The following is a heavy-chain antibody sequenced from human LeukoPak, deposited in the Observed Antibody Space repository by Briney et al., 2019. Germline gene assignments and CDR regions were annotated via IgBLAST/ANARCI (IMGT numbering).Heavy chain of an antibody. J-gene: IGHJ3*02. CDR2: ISTSGST. CDR1: GGSISSGSNS. V-gene: IGHV4-61*02. D-gene: IGHD7-27*01. Sequence: TSETLSLTCTVSGGSISSGSNSWSWIRQPAGKGLEWIGRISTSGSTNSNPSLKSRVTISVDTSKNQFSLKLSSVTAADTTVYYCAREDWGSYAFDIWGQGTMVTVSS. CDR3: AREDWGSYAFDI.